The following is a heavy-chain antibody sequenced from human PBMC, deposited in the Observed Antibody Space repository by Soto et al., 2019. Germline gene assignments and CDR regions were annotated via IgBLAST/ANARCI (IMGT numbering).Heavy chain of an antibody. D-gene: IGHD3-9*01. J-gene: IGHJ5*02. CDR1: GFTFFAYS. CDR2: ISSSSSTI. Sequence: PGGSLSLSCAASGFTFFAYSMNWVRQTPGKGLEWVSYISSSSSTIYYADSVKGRFTISRDNAKNSLYLQMNSLRDEDTAVYYCARGPVLRYFDWLSNWFDPWGQGTLVTVSS. V-gene: IGHV3-48*02. CDR3: ARGPVLRYFDWLSNWFDP.